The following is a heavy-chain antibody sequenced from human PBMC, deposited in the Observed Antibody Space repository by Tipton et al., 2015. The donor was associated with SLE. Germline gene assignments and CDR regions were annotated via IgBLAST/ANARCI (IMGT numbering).Heavy chain of an antibody. Sequence: QSGAEVKKPGSSVKVSCKASGGTFSSYAISWVRQAPGQGLEWMGGIIPIFGTANYAQKFQGRVTITADESTSTAYMELSSLRSEDTAVYYCARRYYDSSGYTRDHYYYYGMDVWGQGTLVTVSS. CDR2: IIPIFGTA. V-gene: IGHV1-69*01. D-gene: IGHD3-22*01. J-gene: IGHJ6*02. CDR3: ARRYYDSSGYTRDHYYYYGMDV. CDR1: GGTFSSYA.